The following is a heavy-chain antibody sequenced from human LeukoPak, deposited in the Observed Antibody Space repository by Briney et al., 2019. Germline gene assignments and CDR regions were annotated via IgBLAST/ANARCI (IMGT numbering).Heavy chain of an antibody. CDR1: EFTFNSYT. V-gene: IGHV3-23*01. D-gene: IGHD6-6*01. J-gene: IGHJ6*03. CDR3: AKDDVAAFAAGYMDV. CDR2: ISESGYST. Sequence: QPGGSLRLSCAASEFTFNSYTMSWVRQAPGKGLEWVSAISESGYSTYYADSVKGRFTISRDKSKNTVYLQMNGLRADDTAVYYCAKDDVAAFAAGYMDVWGKGTTVTVSS.